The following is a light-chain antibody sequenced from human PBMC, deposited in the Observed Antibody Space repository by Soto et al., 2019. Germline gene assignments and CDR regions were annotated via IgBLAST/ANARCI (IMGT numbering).Light chain of an antibody. CDR1: QSVTYDQ. V-gene: IGKV3-20*01. CDR2: GAS. CDR3: QQYNNWPAIT. J-gene: IGKJ5*01. Sequence: EIVLTQSPDTLSLSPGERATLSCRASQSVTYDQLAWYRQTPGQAPRLLIYGASSRAAGIPDRFSGSGSGTDFTLTISRLEPEDFAVYYCQQYNNWPAITFGQGTRLEI.